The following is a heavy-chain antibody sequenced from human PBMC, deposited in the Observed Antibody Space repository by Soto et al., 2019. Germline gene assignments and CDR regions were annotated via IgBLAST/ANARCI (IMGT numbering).Heavy chain of an antibody. J-gene: IGHJ4*02. CDR1: GGSISSYY. CDR2: IYYSGST. Sequence: EPLSLTCTVSGGSISSYYWSWIRQPPGKGLEWIGYIYYSGSTNYNSSLKSRVTISVDTSKDQFSLKLSSVTAADTAVYYCARSKSSGWYEAYYFDYWGQGTLVTAPQ. CDR3: ARSKSSGWYEAYYFDY. V-gene: IGHV4-59*01. D-gene: IGHD6-19*01.